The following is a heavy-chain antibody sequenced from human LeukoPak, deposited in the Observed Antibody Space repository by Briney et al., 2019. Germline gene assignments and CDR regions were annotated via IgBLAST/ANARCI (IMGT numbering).Heavy chain of an antibody. CDR1: GGTFSSYA. Sequence: SVKVSCKASGGTFSSYAISWVRQAPGQGLECMGRIIPIFGTANYAQKFQGRVTITTDESTSTAYMELSSLRSEDTAVYYCARLDAFDIWGQGTMVTVSS. J-gene: IGHJ3*02. CDR3: ARLDAFDI. V-gene: IGHV1-69*05. CDR2: IIPIFGTA.